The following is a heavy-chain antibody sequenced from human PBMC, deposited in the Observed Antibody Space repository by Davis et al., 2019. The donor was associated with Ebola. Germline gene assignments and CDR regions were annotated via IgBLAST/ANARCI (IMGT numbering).Heavy chain of an antibody. CDR1: GFTFDDYG. CDR2: INWNGQAT. CDR3: ARDDYDFWGGYSPVYYYGMDV. Sequence: PGGSLRHSCAASGFTFDDYGMAWVRQAPGKGLEWVSGINWNGQATHHADSVRGRFTISRDNTKNSLYLQMNNLRTEDTAVYYCARDDYDFWGGYSPVYYYGMDVWGKGTTVTVSS. V-gene: IGHV3-20*04. J-gene: IGHJ6*04. D-gene: IGHD3-3*01.